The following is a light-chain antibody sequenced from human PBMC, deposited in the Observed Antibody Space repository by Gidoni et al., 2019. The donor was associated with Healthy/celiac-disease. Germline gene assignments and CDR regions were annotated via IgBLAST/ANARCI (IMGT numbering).Light chain of an antibody. CDR2: WAS. CDR3: QQYYSTPPYT. J-gene: IGKJ2*01. V-gene: IGKV4-1*01. Sequence: DIVMIQPPDSLAVSLGERATINCKSSQSVLYSSNNKNYLAWYQQKPGQPPKLLIYWASTRESGVPDRFSGSGSGTDFTLTISSLQAEDVAVYYCQQYYSTPPYTFGQGTKLEIK. CDR1: QSVLYSSNNKNY.